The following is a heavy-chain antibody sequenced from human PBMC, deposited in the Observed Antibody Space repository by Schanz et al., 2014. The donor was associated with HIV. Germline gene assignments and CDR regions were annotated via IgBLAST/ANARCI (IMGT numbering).Heavy chain of an antibody. CDR2: IGRDGSER. Sequence: EVQLVESGGGLVQPGGSLRLSCSASGITFSYYWMSWVRQAPGKGLEWVANIGRDGSERYYVDSVKGRFTISRDKSKNTLYLQMNSLRAEDTAVYYCAKFGRLLGNFDDWGQGTLVTVSS. CDR1: GITFSYYW. CDR3: AKFGRLLGNFDD. J-gene: IGHJ4*02. V-gene: IGHV3-7*03. D-gene: IGHD2-15*01.